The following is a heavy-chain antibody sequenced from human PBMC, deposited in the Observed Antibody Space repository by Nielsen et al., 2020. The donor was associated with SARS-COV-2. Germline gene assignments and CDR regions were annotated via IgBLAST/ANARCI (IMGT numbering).Heavy chain of an antibody. Sequence: SSGGYYWSWIRQHPGKGLEWVSGISWNSGSIGYANSVKGRFTISRDNAKNSLYLQMNSLRAEDTALYYCAKLADDYGDYVGDYWGQGTLVTVSS. CDR2: ISWNSGSI. V-gene: IGHV3-9*01. CDR3: AKLADDYGDYVGDY. J-gene: IGHJ4*02. D-gene: IGHD4-17*01. CDR1: SSGGYY.